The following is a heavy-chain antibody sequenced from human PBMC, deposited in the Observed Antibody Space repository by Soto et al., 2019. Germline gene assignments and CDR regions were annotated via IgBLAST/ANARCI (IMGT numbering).Heavy chain of an antibody. CDR2: TYYRSKWYN. J-gene: IGHJ3*02. V-gene: IGHV6-1*01. Sequence: PSQTLSLTCAISGDSVSSNSAAWNWIRQSPSRGLEWLGRTYYRSKWYNDYAVSVKSRITINPDTSKNQFSLQLNSVTPEDTAVYYCARDAPYSSSSLTNAFDIWGQGTMVTVSS. CDR1: GDSVSSNSAA. CDR3: ARDAPYSSSSLTNAFDI. D-gene: IGHD6-6*01.